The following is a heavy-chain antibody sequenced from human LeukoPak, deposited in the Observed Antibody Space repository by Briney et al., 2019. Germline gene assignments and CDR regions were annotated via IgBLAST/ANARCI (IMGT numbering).Heavy chain of an antibody. CDR1: GGSFSSGSYY. J-gene: IGHJ6*04. Sequence: PSETLSLTCTVSGGSFSSGSYYWSWIRQPPGKGLEWIGYIYYSGSTNYNPSLKSRVTISVDTSKNQFSLKLSSVTAADTAVYYCARESYYYYGMDVWGKGTTVTVSS. CDR2: IYYSGST. V-gene: IGHV4-61*01. CDR3: ARESYYYYGMDV.